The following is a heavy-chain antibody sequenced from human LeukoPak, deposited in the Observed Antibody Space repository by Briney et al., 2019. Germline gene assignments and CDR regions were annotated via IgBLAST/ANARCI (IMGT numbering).Heavy chain of an antibody. J-gene: IGHJ4*02. Sequence: PGGSLRLSCAASGFTFSSHAMSWVRQAPGQGQEWVSGISSGGGVTNYADSVKGRFTISRDNSKNTLYLQMNSLRAEDTAVYYCASSGPLYGFDYWGQGTLVTVSS. D-gene: IGHD3-3*01. V-gene: IGHV3-23*01. CDR1: GFTFSSHA. CDR2: ISSGGGVT. CDR3: ASSGPLYGFDY.